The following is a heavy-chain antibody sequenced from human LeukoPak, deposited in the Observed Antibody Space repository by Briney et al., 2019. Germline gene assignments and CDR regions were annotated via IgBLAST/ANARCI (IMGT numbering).Heavy chain of an antibody. D-gene: IGHD6-13*01. J-gene: IGHJ4*02. CDR1: GFTFSSYA. Sequence: GGSLRLSCAASGFTFSSYAMHWVRQAPGKGLEWVAVISYDGSNKYYADSVKGRFTISRDNSKNTLYLQMNSLRAEDTAVYYCASFSSWYMSNSYYFDYWGQGTLVTVSS. CDR2: ISYDGSNK. V-gene: IGHV3-30*01. CDR3: ASFSSWYMSNSYYFDY.